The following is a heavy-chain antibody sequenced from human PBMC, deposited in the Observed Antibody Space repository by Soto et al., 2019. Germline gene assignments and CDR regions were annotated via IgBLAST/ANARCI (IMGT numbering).Heavy chain of an antibody. CDR1: GFTFSSYE. J-gene: IGHJ4*02. CDR3: ARDKGTDTGAIDN. Sequence: EVQLVESGGGLVQPGGSLRLSCAASGFTFSSYEMNWVRQAPGKGLEWVSYINSGGTNIYYADSVTGRFTITRHNAKSSLHLQMNSLRAEDTAVYYWARDKGTDTGAIDNWGQGILVTVSS. D-gene: IGHD2-21*02. V-gene: IGHV3-48*03. CDR2: INSGGTNI.